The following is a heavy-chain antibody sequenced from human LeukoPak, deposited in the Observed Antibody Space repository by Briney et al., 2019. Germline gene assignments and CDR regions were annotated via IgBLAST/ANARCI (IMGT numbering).Heavy chain of an antibody. V-gene: IGHV4-39*07. CDR2: IYYSGSI. Sequence: SETLSLTCTVSGGSISSSSYYWDWIRQPPGKGLEWIGSIYYSGSIYYNPSLKSRVTMSVDTSKNQFSLKLSSVTAVDTAVYYCAGPGGYSDWLPYGYWGQGTLVTVSS. CDR3: AGPGGYSDWLPYGY. D-gene: IGHD3-9*01. CDR1: GGSISSSSYY. J-gene: IGHJ4*02.